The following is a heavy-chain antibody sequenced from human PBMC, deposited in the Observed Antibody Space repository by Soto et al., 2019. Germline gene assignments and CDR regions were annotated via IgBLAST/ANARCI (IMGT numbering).Heavy chain of an antibody. Sequence: PSETLSLTCTVSGGSISSGDYYWSWIRQHPGKGLEWIAYMSYSGTTYYNPSLKTRVMISVDTSMNQFSLKLSSVTAADTAVYYCARYCRGGTCQYAFDIWGEGTMVS. CDR1: GGSISSGDYY. J-gene: IGHJ3*02. D-gene: IGHD2-15*01. CDR3: ARYCRGGTCQYAFDI. V-gene: IGHV4-31*03. CDR2: MSYSGTT.